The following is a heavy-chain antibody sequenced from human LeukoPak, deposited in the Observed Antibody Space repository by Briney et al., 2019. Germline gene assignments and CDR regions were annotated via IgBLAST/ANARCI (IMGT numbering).Heavy chain of an antibody. Sequence: SETLSLTCTVSGGSISSGGYYWSWIRQHPGKGLEWIGYIYYSGSTYYNPSLKSRVTISVDTSKNQFSLKLSSVTAADTAVYYCARALIYYCSTSCYTFDYWGQGTLVTVSS. D-gene: IGHD2-2*02. J-gene: IGHJ4*02. CDR2: IYYSGST. CDR3: ARALIYYCSTSCYTFDY. V-gene: IGHV4-31*03. CDR1: GGSISSGGYY.